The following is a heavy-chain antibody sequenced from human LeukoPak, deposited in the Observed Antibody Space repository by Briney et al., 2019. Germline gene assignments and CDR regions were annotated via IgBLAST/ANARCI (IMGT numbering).Heavy chain of an antibody. CDR3: ARESGSGSSYYYYMDV. Sequence: GGSLRLSCAASGFTFSDYYMSWIRQAPGKGLEWVSHISSSGSTIYYADSVKGRFTISRDNAKNSLYLQMNSLRAEDTAVYYCARESGSGSSYYYYMDVWGKGTTVTVSS. CDR2: ISSSGSTI. J-gene: IGHJ6*03. CDR1: GFTFSDYY. D-gene: IGHD3-10*01. V-gene: IGHV3-11*04.